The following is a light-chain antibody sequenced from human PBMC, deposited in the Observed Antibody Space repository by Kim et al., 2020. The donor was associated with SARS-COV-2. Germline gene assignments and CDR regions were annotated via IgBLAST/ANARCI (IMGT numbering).Light chain of an antibody. CDR1: NIGTKN. CDR2: NNN. CDR3: QVWDSSTVI. V-gene: IGLV3-9*01. Sequence: SYELTQPLSVSLGLGQTARITCGGNNIGTKNVHWYQQKPGQAPVPVIYNNNARPSGIPERFSGSNSGNTATLTISRAQAGDEADYYCQVWDSSTVIFGGG. J-gene: IGLJ7*01.